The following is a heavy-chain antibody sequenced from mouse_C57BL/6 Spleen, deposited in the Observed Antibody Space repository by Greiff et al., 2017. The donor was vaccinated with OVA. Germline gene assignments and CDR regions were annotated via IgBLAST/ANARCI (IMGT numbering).Heavy chain of an antibody. Sequence: VQLKESGGGLVKPGGSLKLSCAASGFTFSDYGMHWVRQAPERGLEWVAYISSGSSTTYYADTVKGRFTISRDNAKNTLFLQMTSLRSEDTAMYYCARSTLLYYFDYWGQGTTLTVSS. J-gene: IGHJ2*01. CDR3: ARSTLLYYFDY. D-gene: IGHD4-1*02. CDR2: ISSGSSTT. CDR1: GFTFSDYG. V-gene: IGHV5-17*01.